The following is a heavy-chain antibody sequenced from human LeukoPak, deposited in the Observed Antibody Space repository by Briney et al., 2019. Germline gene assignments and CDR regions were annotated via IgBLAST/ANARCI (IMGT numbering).Heavy chain of an antibody. V-gene: IGHV3-23*01. CDR1: GFTFTTYA. Sequence: PGGSQRLSCAASGFTFTTYAMSWVRQAPGKGLEWVSSISGNGGTTYYADSVKGRFTISRDNSKNTLYLQMNSLRAEDTAVYYCAKDWSTSPGSYRNWFDPWGQGTLVTVSS. J-gene: IGHJ5*02. CDR2: ISGNGGTT. D-gene: IGHD3-10*01. CDR3: AKDWSTSPGSYRNWFDP.